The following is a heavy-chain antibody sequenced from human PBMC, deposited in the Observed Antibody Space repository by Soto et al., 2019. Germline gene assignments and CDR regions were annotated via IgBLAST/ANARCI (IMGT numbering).Heavy chain of an antibody. D-gene: IGHD4-17*01. CDR2: IYYSGST. CDR1: GGSISSGGYY. J-gene: IGHJ5*02. Sequence: SETLSLTCTVSGGSISSGGYYWSWIRQHPGKGLEWIGCIYYSGSTYYNPSLKSRVTISVDTSKNQFSLKLSSVTAADTAVYYCARWCPTVVTPANWFDPWGQGTLVTVSS. CDR3: ARWCPTVVTPANWFDP. V-gene: IGHV4-31*03.